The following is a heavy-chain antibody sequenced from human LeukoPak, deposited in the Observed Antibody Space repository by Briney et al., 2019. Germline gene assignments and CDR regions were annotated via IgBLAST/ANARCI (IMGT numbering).Heavy chain of an antibody. D-gene: IGHD2-2*01. V-gene: IGHV1-69*01. CDR1: GGTFSSYA. J-gene: IGHJ6*03. CDR2: IIPIFGTA. Sequence: ASVKVSCKASGGTFSSYAISWVRQAPGQGLEWMGGIIPIFGTANYAQKLQGRVTITADESTSTAYIELSSLRSEDTAVYYCATVRYVVVPGYYYYYYMDVWGKGTTVTVSS. CDR3: ATVRYVVVPGYYYYYYMDV.